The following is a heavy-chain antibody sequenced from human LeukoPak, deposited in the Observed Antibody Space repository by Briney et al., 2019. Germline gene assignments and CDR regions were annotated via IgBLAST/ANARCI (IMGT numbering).Heavy chain of an antibody. V-gene: IGHV3-11*04. CDR2: ISSSGSTI. CDR3: ARGYSRAAFDI. CDR1: GFTFSDYY. J-gene: IGHJ3*02. D-gene: IGHD2-15*01. Sequence: GGSLRLSCAASGFTFSDYYMSWIRQAPGKGLEWVSYISSSGSTIYYADAVKGRFTVSRDNAKNSLLLQMNSLRAEDTALYYCARGYSRAAFDIWGQGTMVTVSS.